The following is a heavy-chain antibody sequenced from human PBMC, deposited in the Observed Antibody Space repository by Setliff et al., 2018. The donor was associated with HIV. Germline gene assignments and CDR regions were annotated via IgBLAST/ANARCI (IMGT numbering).Heavy chain of an antibody. CDR2: LYYGETT. Sequence: SETLSLTCTVSGGSIRGHYWSWMRQPPGKALEWIGYLYYGETTNYNPSLKSRVTISGDTSRNEFSLKLNSVTAADTAVYSCARGPLYFGGRGDNCHGFQYWAQGTLVTVSS. J-gene: IGHJ1*01. CDR1: GGSIRGHY. V-gene: IGHV4-59*11. D-gene: IGHD2-15*01. CDR3: ARGPLYFGGRGDNCHGFQY.